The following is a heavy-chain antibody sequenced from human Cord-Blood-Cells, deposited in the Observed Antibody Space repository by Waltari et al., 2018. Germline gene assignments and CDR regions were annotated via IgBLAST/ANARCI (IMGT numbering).Heavy chain of an antibody. D-gene: IGHD1-26*01. V-gene: IGHV3-21*01. CDR1: GFTFSSFS. CDR3: ARALVGATAFDI. Sequence: EVQLVESGGGLVKPGGSLRLSCASFGFTFSSFSMNWVRQAPGKGLEWVSSISSSSSYIYYADSVKGRFTISRDNAKNSLYLQMNSLRAEDTAVYYCARALVGATAFDIWGQGTMVTVSS. J-gene: IGHJ3*02. CDR2: ISSSSSYI.